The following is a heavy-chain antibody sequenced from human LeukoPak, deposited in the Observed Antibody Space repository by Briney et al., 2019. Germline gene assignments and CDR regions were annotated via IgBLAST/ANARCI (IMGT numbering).Heavy chain of an antibody. CDR1: GYTFTGYY. Sequence: ASVKVSCKASGYTFTGYYMHWVRQAPGQGLEWMGWINPNSGGTNYAQKFQGRVTITADESTSTAYMELSSLRSEDTAVYYCARGGDDILTGYKDYWGQGTLVTVSS. V-gene: IGHV1-2*02. CDR3: ARGGDDILTGYKDY. D-gene: IGHD3-9*01. J-gene: IGHJ4*02. CDR2: INPNSGGT.